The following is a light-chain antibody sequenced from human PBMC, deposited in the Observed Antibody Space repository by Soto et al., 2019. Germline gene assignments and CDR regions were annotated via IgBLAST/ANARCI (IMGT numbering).Light chain of an antibody. Sequence: IQVTQSPPTLSASAGDRVTIACRASQTISTWMAWYQQKPGKAPKLLVYDASTLQSGVASRFSGSGSGTEFTLIISGLQPDDSATYYCQQYNSAPRTFGQGTKVDIK. V-gene: IGKV1-5*01. J-gene: IGKJ1*01. CDR1: QTISTW. CDR2: DAS. CDR3: QQYNSAPRT.